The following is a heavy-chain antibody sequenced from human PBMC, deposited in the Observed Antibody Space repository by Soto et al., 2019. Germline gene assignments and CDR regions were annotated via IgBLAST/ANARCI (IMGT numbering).Heavy chain of an antibody. CDR2: IYASGGT. V-gene: IGHV4-59*01. CDR1: GGSISVYY. J-gene: IGHJ4*02. Sequence: SETLSLTCTISGGSISVYYWSWVRQPPGHELEWIGYIYASGGTNYTPPLKGRVSISVDTSKNQFSLKLSSVTAADTAVYYCARGQQWLIPYFFDLWGQGTLVTVSS. D-gene: IGHD6-19*01. CDR3: ARGQQWLIPYFFDL.